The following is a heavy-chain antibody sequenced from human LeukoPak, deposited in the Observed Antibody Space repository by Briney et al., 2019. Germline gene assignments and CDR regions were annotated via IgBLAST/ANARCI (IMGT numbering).Heavy chain of an antibody. CDR3: AREGVAEAETNWFDP. D-gene: IGHD6-19*01. J-gene: IGHJ5*02. CDR1: GYTFTGYY. Sequence: ASVKVSCKASGYTFTGYYMHWVRQAPGQGLEWMGWINPNSGGTKYAQKFQGRVTLTRDTSISTAYMELSRLTSDDTAVYYCAREGVAEAETNWFDPWGQGALVTVSS. CDR2: INPNSGGT. V-gene: IGHV1-2*02.